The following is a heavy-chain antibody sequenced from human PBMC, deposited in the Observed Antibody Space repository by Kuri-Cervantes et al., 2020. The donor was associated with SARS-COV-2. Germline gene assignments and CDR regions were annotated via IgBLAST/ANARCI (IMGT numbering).Heavy chain of an antibody. Sequence: LSLTCAASGFTFSSYGMHWVRQAPGKGLEWVAVISYDGSNKYYADSVKGRFTISRDNSKNTLYLQMNSLRAEDTAVYYCARDKLGGYSYYFDYWGQGTLVTVSS. CDR3: ARDKLGGYSYYFDY. D-gene: IGHD2-21*01. CDR1: GFTFSSYG. J-gene: IGHJ4*02. V-gene: IGHV3-30*19. CDR2: ISYDGSNK.